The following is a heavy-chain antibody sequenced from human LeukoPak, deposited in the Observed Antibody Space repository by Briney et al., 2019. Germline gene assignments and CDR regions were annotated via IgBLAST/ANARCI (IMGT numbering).Heavy chain of an antibody. V-gene: IGHV3-48*03. Sequence: GALRLSCAASGFTFSCYEMNWVRQAPGKGLEWVSYISSSGSTIYYADSVKGRFTISRDNAKNSLYLQMNSLRAEDTAVYYCARGHRSGWVDRLDYWGQGTLVTVSS. CDR2: ISSSGSTI. J-gene: IGHJ4*02. D-gene: IGHD6-19*01. CDR1: GFTFSCYE. CDR3: ARGHRSGWVDRLDY.